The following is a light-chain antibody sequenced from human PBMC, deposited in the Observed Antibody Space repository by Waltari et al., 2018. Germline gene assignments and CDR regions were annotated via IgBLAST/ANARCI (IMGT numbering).Light chain of an antibody. CDR2: GAS. Sequence: EIVLTQSPGTLSLSPGERATLSCRASQSVGRSLDWYQQKPGQAPRLLIYGASSRATGVPDRFSGSGSGTDFSLTISRLEPEDFAVYYCQHYVRLPVTFGQGTKVEIK. CDR3: QHYVRLPVT. V-gene: IGKV3-20*01. J-gene: IGKJ1*01. CDR1: QSVGRS.